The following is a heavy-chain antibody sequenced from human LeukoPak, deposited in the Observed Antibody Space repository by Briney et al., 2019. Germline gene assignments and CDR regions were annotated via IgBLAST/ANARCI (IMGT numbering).Heavy chain of an antibody. CDR2: ISGSGGNT. J-gene: IGHJ4*02. Sequence: GGSLRLSCAASGFTFSNYAMSWVRQAPGKGLEWVSAISGSGGNTYYADSVKGRFTISRDKSKNTLYLQMNSLRDEDTAVYYCAKWGDFDVLTGYYVPDFWGRGTLVTVSS. D-gene: IGHD3-9*01. V-gene: IGHV3-23*01. CDR1: GFTFSNYA. CDR3: AKWGDFDVLTGYYVPDF.